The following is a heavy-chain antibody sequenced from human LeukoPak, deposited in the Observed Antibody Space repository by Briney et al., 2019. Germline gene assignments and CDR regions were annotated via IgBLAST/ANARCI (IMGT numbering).Heavy chain of an antibody. CDR3: ARRIAAAAHNWFDP. CDR2: INHSGST. Sequence: SETLSLTCAVYGGSFSGYYWSWIRQPPGKGLEWIGEINHSGSTNYNPSLKSRVTISVDTSKNQFPLKLSSVTAADTAVYYCARRIAAAAHNWFDPWGQGTLVTVSS. J-gene: IGHJ5*02. CDR1: GGSFSGYY. D-gene: IGHD6-13*01. V-gene: IGHV4-34*01.